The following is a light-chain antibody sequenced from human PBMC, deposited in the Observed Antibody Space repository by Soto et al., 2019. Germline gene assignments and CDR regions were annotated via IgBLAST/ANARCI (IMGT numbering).Light chain of an antibody. CDR1: SSDIGVYNS. J-gene: IGLJ2*01. CDR2: DVT. CDR3: TSYRGSGIFEV. V-gene: IGLV2-14*01. Sequence: QSVLTQPASVSGSPGQSITISCTGTSSDIGVYNSVSWYQQHPGKAPKLMIYDVTKRPSGVSNRFSGSKSGNTASLTISGLQAEDEADYYCTSYRGSGIFEVFGGGTKLTVL.